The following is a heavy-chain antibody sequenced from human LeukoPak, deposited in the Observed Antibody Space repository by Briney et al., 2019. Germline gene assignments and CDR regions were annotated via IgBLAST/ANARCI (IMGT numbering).Heavy chain of an antibody. D-gene: IGHD6-19*01. J-gene: IGHJ3*01. V-gene: IGHV1-2*02. CDR2: INPNSGGT. CDR1: GYNFTDYY. Sequence: GASVKVSCKASGYNFTDYYVHWVRQAPGQGLEWMGWINPNSGGTNYAQMFQGRVTLTTDKSISAAYMVGTRPTSDDTAMYYCAAWGGQWLIRGDDVFDVWGQGTMVTVSS. CDR3: AAWGGQWLIRGDDVFDV.